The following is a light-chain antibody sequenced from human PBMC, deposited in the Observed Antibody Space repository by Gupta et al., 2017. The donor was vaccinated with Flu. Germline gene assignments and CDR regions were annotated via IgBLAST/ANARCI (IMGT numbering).Light chain of an antibody. J-gene: IGKJ1*01. Sequence: DIQMTQSPSSLSASVGDRVTITCRASQGISSDLGWLQQKPGKAPKLLIYAASTLRSGVPSRFSGSGSGTEFTLTITSLQPEDVATYYCQKYNGVPWTFGQGTKVEIK. CDR2: AAS. V-gene: IGKV1-27*01. CDR3: QKYNGVPWT. CDR1: QGISSD.